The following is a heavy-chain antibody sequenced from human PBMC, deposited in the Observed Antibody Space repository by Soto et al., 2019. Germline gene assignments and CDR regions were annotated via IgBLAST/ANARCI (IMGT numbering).Heavy chain of an antibody. Sequence: PGESLKISCQGSQYNFANFWIGWVRRMPGKGLEWMGMIYPGDSNTKYNPSFQGQVTISADKSISTAYLQWSSLKASDTAMYYCARHRLCSGDSCQHMXIWGQGTTVTVSS. CDR2: IYPGDSNT. D-gene: IGHD2-15*01. J-gene: IGHJ6*02. CDR1: QYNFANFW. CDR3: ARHRLCSGDSCQHMXI. V-gene: IGHV5-51*01.